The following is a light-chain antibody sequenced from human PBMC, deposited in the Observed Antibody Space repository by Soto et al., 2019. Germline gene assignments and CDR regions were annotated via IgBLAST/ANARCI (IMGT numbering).Light chain of an antibody. Sequence: QSVLTQPASVSGSLGQSITISCTGTSSDVGVYNLVSWYQQHPGKAPKLMTYEVTNRPSGISDRFSGSKSGNTASLTISGLQADDEADYYCSSYTGTGTVVFGGGTKLTVL. V-gene: IGLV2-14*01. J-gene: IGLJ3*02. CDR1: SSDVGVYNL. CDR2: EVT. CDR3: SSYTGTGTVV.